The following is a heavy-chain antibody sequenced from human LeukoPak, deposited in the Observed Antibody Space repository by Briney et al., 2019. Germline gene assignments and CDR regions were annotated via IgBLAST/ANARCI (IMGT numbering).Heavy chain of an antibody. J-gene: IGHJ5*02. V-gene: IGHV4-39*07. D-gene: IGHD6-13*01. CDR1: GDSISSNDYY. Sequence: SETLSLSCTVSGDSISSNDYYCGWIRQPPGRGLEWIGSIYYDGSTYYNASLRSRVTISVDTSKNQFSLKLSSVTAADTAVYYCARLRAAAANNWFDPWGQGTLVTVSS. CDR2: IYYDGST. CDR3: ARLRAAAANNWFDP.